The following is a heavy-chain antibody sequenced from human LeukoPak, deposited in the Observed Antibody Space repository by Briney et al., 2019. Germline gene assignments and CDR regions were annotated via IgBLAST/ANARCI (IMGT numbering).Heavy chain of an antibody. D-gene: IGHD3-10*01. Sequence: GGSLRLSCAASGFTFSILDMSWVRQAPGKGLEWVSAISGNGGRTYYADSVKGRFTISRDNSKNTLYLQMNSLRAEDTAVYYCARRQYYYGSGSPTFYYYYGMDVWGQGTTVTVSS. V-gene: IGHV3-23*01. CDR3: ARRQYYYGSGSPTFYYYYGMDV. J-gene: IGHJ6*02. CDR1: GFTFSILD. CDR2: ISGNGGRT.